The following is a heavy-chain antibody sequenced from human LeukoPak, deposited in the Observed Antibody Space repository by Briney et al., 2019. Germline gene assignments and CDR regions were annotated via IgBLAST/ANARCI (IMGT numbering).Heavy chain of an antibody. CDR1: GGSISSYY. Sequence: PSETLSLTCTVSGGSISSYYWSWIRQPPGKGLEWLGYIYYRGSTNYNPSLKSRVTISVDTSKNQFSLKLSSVTAADTAVYYCARDRIAAAGPGPRYYYYYGMDIWGQGTTVTVSS. CDR3: ARDRIAAAGPGPRYYYYYGMDI. V-gene: IGHV4-59*01. CDR2: IYYRGST. D-gene: IGHD6-13*01. J-gene: IGHJ6*02.